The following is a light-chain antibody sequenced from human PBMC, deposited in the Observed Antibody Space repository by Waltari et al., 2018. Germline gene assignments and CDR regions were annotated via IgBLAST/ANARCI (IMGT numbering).Light chain of an antibody. CDR1: SSDIGGYNY. J-gene: IGLJ2*01. Sequence: QAALTQPRSVSGSPGQSVTISCTGTSSDIGGYNYVSWYQQHPGTAPKLMIYEVSKRPSGVSDRFSGSKSGNTASLTISGLQAEDEADYYGCSYAGSYTWVFGGGTRLTVL. CDR2: EVS. CDR3: CSYAGSYTWV. V-gene: IGLV2-11*01.